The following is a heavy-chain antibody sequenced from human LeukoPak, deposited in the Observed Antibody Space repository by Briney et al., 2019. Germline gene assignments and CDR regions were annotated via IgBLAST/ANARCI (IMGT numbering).Heavy chain of an antibody. D-gene: IGHD3-16*02. V-gene: IGHV4-61*08. CDR1: GVSVGSAGYY. CDR2: VYYSGNS. CDR3: ARSQSQSGSYRYYFAF. J-gene: IGHJ4*02. Sequence: SETLSLTCSVSGVSVGSAGYYWTWIRQPPGKGLEWIGYVYYSGNSNYNPILKSRVTMSLDPSNNQFSLKLSSVTAAATAVYYCARSQSQSGSYRYYFAFWGQGTLVAVSS.